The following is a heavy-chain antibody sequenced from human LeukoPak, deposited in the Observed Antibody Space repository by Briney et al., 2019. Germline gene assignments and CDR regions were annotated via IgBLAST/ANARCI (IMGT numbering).Heavy chain of an antibody. CDR3: ARVGGGRSY. D-gene: IGHD2-15*01. Sequence: ASVKVSCKASGYTFTSYGISWVRQAPGQGLEWMGGIIPIFGTANYAQKFQGRVTITTDESTSTAYMELSSLRSEDTAVYYCARVGGGRSYWGQGTLVTVSS. CDR2: IIPIFGTA. CDR1: GYTFTSYG. J-gene: IGHJ4*02. V-gene: IGHV1-69*05.